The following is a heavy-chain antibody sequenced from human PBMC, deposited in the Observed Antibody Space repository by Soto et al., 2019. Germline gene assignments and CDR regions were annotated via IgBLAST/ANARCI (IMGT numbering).Heavy chain of an antibody. J-gene: IGHJ5*02. Sequence: QVQLQESGPGLVKPSETLSLACNVSGGSVSSGSYYWSWIRQPPGKGLEWIGYIYYSGSTNHSPSLKSRVTISVDTSKNQFSLKLRSVTAADTAVYYCARGGITIFGVFNWFDPWGQGTLVTVSS. CDR3: ARGGITIFGVFNWFDP. D-gene: IGHD3-3*01. CDR2: IYYSGST. V-gene: IGHV4-61*01. CDR1: GGSVSSGSYY.